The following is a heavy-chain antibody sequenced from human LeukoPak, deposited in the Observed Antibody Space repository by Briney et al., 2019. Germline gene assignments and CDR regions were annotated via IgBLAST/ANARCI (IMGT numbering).Heavy chain of an antibody. CDR3: ARGPHYDILTGYYDYYFDY. Sequence: GGSLRLSCGASGFTLSSYWMTWVRQAPGKGLEWVSVIYSGGSTYYADSVKGRFTISRHNSKNTLYLQMNSLRAEDTAVYYCARGPHYDILTGYYDYYFDYWGQGTLVTVSS. CDR1: GFTLSSYW. CDR2: IYSGGST. V-gene: IGHV3-53*04. J-gene: IGHJ4*02. D-gene: IGHD3-9*01.